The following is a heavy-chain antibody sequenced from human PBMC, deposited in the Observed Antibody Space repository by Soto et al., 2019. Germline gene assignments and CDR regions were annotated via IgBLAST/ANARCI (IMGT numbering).Heavy chain of an antibody. CDR3: ARRYGGTFDY. Sequence: SQTLSLTCTVSGGSISSYYWSWIRQPPGKGLEWIGYIYYSGSTNYNPSLKSRVTISVDTSKNQFSLKLSSVTAADTAVYYCARRYGGTFDYWGQGTLVTVS. D-gene: IGHD4-17*01. J-gene: IGHJ4*02. CDR1: GGSISSYY. CDR2: IYYSGST. V-gene: IGHV4-59*08.